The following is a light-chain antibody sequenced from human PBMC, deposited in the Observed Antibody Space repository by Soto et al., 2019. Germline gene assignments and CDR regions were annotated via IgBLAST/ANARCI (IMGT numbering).Light chain of an antibody. CDR1: QSVSSN. V-gene: IGKV3-15*01. Sequence: EIVMTQSPATLSVSPGERATLFCRASQSVSSNLAWYQQKPGQATRLLIYGASTRATGIPARFSGSGSGTEFTLTISSLQSEDFATYYCQQVNSYPPTFGQGTRLEIK. J-gene: IGKJ5*01. CDR3: QQVNSYPPT. CDR2: GAS.